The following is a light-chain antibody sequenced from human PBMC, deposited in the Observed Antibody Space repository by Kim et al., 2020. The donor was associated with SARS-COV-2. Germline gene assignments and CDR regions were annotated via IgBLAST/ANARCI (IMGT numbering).Light chain of an antibody. J-gene: IGLJ2*01. CDR3: NSRGSNDNVL. V-gene: IGLV3-19*01. Sequence: VALGQTVRITCQGDRLRSYYATWDQQKPGQAPIVVIYGKNNRPSGIPDRFSGSSSGDTASLTITGTQAGDEADYYCNSRGSNDNVLFGGGTQLTVL. CDR2: GKN. CDR1: RLRSYY.